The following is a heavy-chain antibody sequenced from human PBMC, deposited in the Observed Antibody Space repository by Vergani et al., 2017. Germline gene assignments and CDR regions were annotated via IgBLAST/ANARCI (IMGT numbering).Heavy chain of an antibody. CDR2: ISPIFGTA. CDR3: AXPSSCCSGGNCYRY. D-gene: IGHD2-15*01. V-gene: IGHV1-69*12. J-gene: IGHJ4*02. Sequence: QVQLVQSGAEVKKPGSSGKVSCKASGGTFSSYAISWVRQAPGQGLEWMGGISPIFGTANYAQKFQGRVTITADESTSTAYMELSSLTSEDTAVYYCAXPSSCCSGGNCYRYWGQGTLVTVSS. CDR1: GGTFSSYA.